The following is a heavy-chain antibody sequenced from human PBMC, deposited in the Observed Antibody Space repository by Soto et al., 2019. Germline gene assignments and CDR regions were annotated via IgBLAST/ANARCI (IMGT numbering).Heavy chain of an antibody. CDR1: GFSLSTSGVG. D-gene: IGHD2-2*01. V-gene: IGHV2-5*02. Sequence: QITLKESGPTLVKPTQTLTLTCTFSGFSLSTSGVGVGWIRQPPGKALEWLALIYWDDDKRYSPSLKSRLTITKDTSKNQVVLTITNMDPVDTATYYCAHRPTGPLNRRHYIPAKCNWFDPWGQGPLVTVSS. J-gene: IGHJ5*02. CDR3: AHRPTGPLNRRHYIPAKCNWFDP. CDR2: IYWDDDK.